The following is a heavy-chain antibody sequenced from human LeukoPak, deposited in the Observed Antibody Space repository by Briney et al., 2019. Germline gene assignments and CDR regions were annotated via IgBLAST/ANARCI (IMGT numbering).Heavy chain of an antibody. CDR3: ARPHSSAFSYAFDV. J-gene: IGHJ3*01. Sequence: GGSLRLSCAVSGFSVSDNFMTWVRQAPGKGLEWVSVIYSDVDTIYADSVKGRFTISRDTSKNTVYLHMSSLRAEDTAVYYCARPHSSAFSYAFDVWGQGTTVTVSS. CDR1: GFSVSDNF. CDR2: IYSDVDT. V-gene: IGHV3-53*01. D-gene: IGHD6-19*01.